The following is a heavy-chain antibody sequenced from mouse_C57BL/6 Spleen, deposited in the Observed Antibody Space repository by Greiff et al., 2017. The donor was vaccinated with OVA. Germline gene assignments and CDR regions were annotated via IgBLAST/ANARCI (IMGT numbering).Heavy chain of an antibody. CDR1: GYAFSSYW. V-gene: IGHV1-82*01. CDR3: ARSTAVVANNY. CDR2: IYPGDGDT. D-gene: IGHD1-1*01. Sequence: VQLQQSGPELVKPGASVKISCKASGYAFSSYWMNWVKQRPGKGLEWIGRIYPGDGDTNYNGKFKGKATLTADKSSSTDYMQLSSLTSEDSAVYFCARSTAVVANNYWGQGTTLTVSS. J-gene: IGHJ2*01.